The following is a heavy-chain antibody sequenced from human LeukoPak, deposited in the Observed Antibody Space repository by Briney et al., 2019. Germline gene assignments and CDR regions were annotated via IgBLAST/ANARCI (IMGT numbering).Heavy chain of an antibody. Sequence: GGSLRLSCAASGFSFSAYWMTWVRQAPGTGLEWVANINPAGSETYYVDPVKGRFSISRDNAKNLVYLQMNSLGAEDTAVHHCARFGYVAAVDVWGQGTPVTVSS. J-gene: IGHJ4*02. V-gene: IGHV3-7*01. D-gene: IGHD2-15*01. CDR3: ARFGYVAAVDV. CDR2: INPAGSET. CDR1: GFSFSAYW.